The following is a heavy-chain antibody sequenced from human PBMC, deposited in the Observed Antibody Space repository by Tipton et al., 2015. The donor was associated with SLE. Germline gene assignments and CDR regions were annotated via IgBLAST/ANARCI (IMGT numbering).Heavy chain of an antibody. V-gene: IGHV3-30*03. D-gene: IGHD3-9*01. CDR3: ARGGHYDILTGYCDY. CDR2: ISYDGSNK. CDR1: GFTFSSYG. Sequence: SLRLSCAASGFTFSSYGMHWVRQAPGKGLEWVAVISYDGSNKYYVDSVKGRFTISRDNAKNSLYLQMNSLRAEDTAVYYCARGGHYDILTGYCDYWGQGTLVTVSS. J-gene: IGHJ4*02.